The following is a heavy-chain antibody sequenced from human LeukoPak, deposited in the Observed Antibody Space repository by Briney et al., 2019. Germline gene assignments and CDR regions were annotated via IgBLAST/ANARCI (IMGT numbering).Heavy chain of an antibody. Sequence: PSETLSLTCTVSGGSISSGSYYWGWIRQPAGKGLEWIGRIYTSGSTNYNPSLKSRVTISVDTSKNQFSLKLSSVTAADTAVYYCVRVYDSSGYYYGVEYFQHWGQGTLVTVSS. CDR3: VRVYDSSGYYYGVEYFQH. CDR2: IYTSGST. J-gene: IGHJ1*01. CDR1: GGSISSGSYY. D-gene: IGHD3-22*01. V-gene: IGHV4-61*02.